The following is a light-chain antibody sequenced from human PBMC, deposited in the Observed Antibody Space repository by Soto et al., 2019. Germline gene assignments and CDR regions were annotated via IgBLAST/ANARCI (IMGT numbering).Light chain of an antibody. Sequence: ETVMTQSPATLSVSPGERPTLSCRASQSVSSNLAWYQQKPGQAPRLLIYDASTRSTGIPARFSGSGSWTDFTLAISSLQSEDFAVYYCQQYNTWPLTFGPGTKVHIK. CDR1: QSVSSN. V-gene: IGKV3-15*01. J-gene: IGKJ3*01. CDR3: QQYNTWPLT. CDR2: DAS.